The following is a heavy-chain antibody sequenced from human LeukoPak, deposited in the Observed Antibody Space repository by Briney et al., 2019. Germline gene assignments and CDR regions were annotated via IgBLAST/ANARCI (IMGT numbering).Heavy chain of an antibody. J-gene: IGHJ4*02. CDR2: INPNSGST. D-gene: IGHD5-24*01. Sequence: ASVKVSCKASGYTFTGYYMHWVRHAPGQGLEWMGCINPNSGSTNYAQKFQSRVTMTRDTSISTVYMELSRLRADDTAVYYCARVGVRWLLQRAPYYFDCWGQGTLVTVSS. V-gene: IGHV1-2*02. CDR3: ARVGVRWLLQRAPYYFDC. CDR1: GYTFTGYY.